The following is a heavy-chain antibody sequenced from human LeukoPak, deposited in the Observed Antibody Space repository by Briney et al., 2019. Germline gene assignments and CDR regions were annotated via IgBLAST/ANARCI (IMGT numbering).Heavy chain of an antibody. CDR2: IYYSGST. V-gene: IGHV4-39*07. D-gene: IGHD6-6*01. CDR1: GGSISSSSYY. CDR3: ARAGPRGLGARLLS. J-gene: IGHJ5*02. Sequence: PSETLSLTCTVSGGSISSSSYYWGWIRQPPGKGLEWIGSIYYSGSTYYNPSLKSRVTISVDTSKNQFSLKLSSVTAADTAVYYCARAGPRGLGARLLSWGQGTLVTVSS.